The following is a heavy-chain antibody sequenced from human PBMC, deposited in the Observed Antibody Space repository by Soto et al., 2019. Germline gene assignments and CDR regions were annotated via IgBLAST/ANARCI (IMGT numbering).Heavy chain of an antibody. V-gene: IGHV3-13*01. Sequence: EVQLVESGGGLVQPGGSLKLSCVASGFSISSSDMHWVRQVMGKGLEWVSTLGTSGDTFYSGSVKGRFTISREGAKNSFHLQMNNLRAEDSAVYYCTRDRQIYRFYYYGMDVWGQGTAVTVS. J-gene: IGHJ6*02. D-gene: IGHD3-3*01. CDR3: TRDRQIYRFYYYGMDV. CDR2: LGTSGDT. CDR1: GFSISSSD.